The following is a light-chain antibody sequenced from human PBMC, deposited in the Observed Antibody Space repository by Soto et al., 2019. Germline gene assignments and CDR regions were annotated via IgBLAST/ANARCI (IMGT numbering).Light chain of an antibody. CDR2: EVS. J-gene: IGLJ1*01. Sequence: QSVLTQPASVSGSPGQSITISCTGTSSDVGGYKYVSWYQHHPGKAPKLMIFEVSYRPSGISNRFSGSKSGNTASLTISGLQAEDEADYYCSSYTSSYTDVFGTGTKLTVL. CDR3: SSYTSSYTDV. CDR1: SSDVGGYKY. V-gene: IGLV2-14*01.